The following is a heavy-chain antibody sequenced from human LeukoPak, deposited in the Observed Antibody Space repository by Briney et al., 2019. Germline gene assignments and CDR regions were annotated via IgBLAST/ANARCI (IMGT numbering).Heavy chain of an antibody. D-gene: IGHD3-22*01. V-gene: IGHV4-61*02. J-gene: IGHJ4*02. CDR2: IYTSGST. Sequence: PSQTLSLTCTVSGGSISSGSYYWSWIRQPAGKGLEWIGRIYTSGSTNCNPSLKSRVTISVDTSKNQFSLKLSSVTAADTAVYYCARSYYYDSSGQEELDYWGQGTLVTVSS. CDR1: GGSISSGSYY. CDR3: ARSYYYDSSGQEELDY.